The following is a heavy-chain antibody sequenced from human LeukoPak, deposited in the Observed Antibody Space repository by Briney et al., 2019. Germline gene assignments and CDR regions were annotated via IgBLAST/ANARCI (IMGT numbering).Heavy chain of an antibody. Sequence: GRSLRLSCAASGFTFSSYGMHWVRQAPGKGLEWVAVISYDGSNKYYADSVRGRFTISRDNSKNTLYLQMNSLRAEDTAVYYCASWAFGTIFGVVIKGYFQHWGQGTLVTVSS. J-gene: IGHJ1*01. CDR3: ASWAFGTIFGVVIKGYFQH. CDR1: GFTFSSYG. CDR2: ISYDGSNK. V-gene: IGHV3-30*03. D-gene: IGHD3-3*01.